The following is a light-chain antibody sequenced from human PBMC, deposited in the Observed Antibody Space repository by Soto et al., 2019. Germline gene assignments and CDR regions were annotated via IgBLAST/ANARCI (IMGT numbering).Light chain of an antibody. CDR1: ESVTSSS. J-gene: IGKJ2*01. V-gene: IGKV3-20*01. CDR3: QQFDASRQYP. CDR2: GAS. Sequence: VLTQSPDTLSLSPGESATLSCRATESVTSSSLAWYQVKPGQAPRLLMFGASNRGSGIPARFSGSGSGTDVILSISRLEPEDSAVCYCQQFDASRQYPFGQGTKVEI.